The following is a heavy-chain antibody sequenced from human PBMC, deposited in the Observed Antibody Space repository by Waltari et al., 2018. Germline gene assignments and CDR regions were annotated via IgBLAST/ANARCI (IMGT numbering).Heavy chain of an antibody. J-gene: IGHJ4*02. CDR1: GGSISSGSYY. Sequence: QVQLQESGPGLVKPSQTLSLTCTVSGGSISSGSYYWSWIRQPAGKGLEWIGRIYTSGSTNDTPSRKSRATISVDTSKTQFSLKLSSVTAADTAVYYCARGIAAAGPQYYFDYWGQGTLVTVSS. D-gene: IGHD6-13*01. CDR3: ARGIAAAGPQYYFDY. CDR2: IYTSGST. V-gene: IGHV4-61*02.